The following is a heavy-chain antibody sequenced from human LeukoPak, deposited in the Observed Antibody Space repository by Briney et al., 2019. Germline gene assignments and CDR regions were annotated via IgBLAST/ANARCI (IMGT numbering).Heavy chain of an antibody. CDR2: ISGSGGST. D-gene: IGHD3-10*01. J-gene: IGHJ6*02. CDR1: GYTFSSYA. CDR3: AKASVLLWFGGSNGMDV. V-gene: IGHV3-23*01. Sequence: GGSLILACAASGYTFSSYAMSWVRQAPGMGLEWVSAISGSGGSTYYADSVKGRFTISRDNSKNTLYLQMNSLRAEDTAVYYCAKASVLLWFGGSNGMDVWGQGTTVTVSS.